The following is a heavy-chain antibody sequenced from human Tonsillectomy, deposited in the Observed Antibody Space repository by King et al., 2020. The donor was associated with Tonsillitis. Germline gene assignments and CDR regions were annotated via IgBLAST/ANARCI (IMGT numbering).Heavy chain of an antibody. Sequence: VQLVQSGGGLVQPGGSLRLSCSASGFIFSTSAMHWVRQAPGKGLEYVSAISSNGGSTYYADSVKGRFTMSRDNSKNTLYLQMSSLRAEDTAVYYCVKDTGTTGGGTYYDCRSGLYYYYYMDVWGKGTTVTVSS. V-gene: IGHV3-64D*06. CDR3: VKDTGTTGGGTYYDCRSGLYYYYYMDV. J-gene: IGHJ6*03. CDR2: ISSNGGST. CDR1: GFIFSTSA. D-gene: IGHD3-3*01.